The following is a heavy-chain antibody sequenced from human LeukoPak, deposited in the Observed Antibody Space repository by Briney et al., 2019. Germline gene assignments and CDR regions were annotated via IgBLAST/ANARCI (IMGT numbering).Heavy chain of an antibody. CDR1: GYSFTSYW. J-gene: IGHJ4*02. CDR3: ATDHCSGGSCPRGPFDY. Sequence: GESLKISCKGSGYSFTSYWIGWVRQMPGKGLEWMGIIYPGDSDTRYSPSFQGQVTISADKSISTAYLQWSSLKASDTAMYYCATDHCSGGSCPRGPFDYWGQGTQVTVSS. V-gene: IGHV5-51*01. CDR2: IYPGDSDT. D-gene: IGHD2-15*01.